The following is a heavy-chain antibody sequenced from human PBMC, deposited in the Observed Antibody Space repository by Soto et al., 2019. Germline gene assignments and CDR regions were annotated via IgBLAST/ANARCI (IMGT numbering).Heavy chain of an antibody. Sequence: SETLSLTCTVSGGSISSGGYYWRWIRQHPGKGLEWIGYIYYSGSTYYNPSLKSRVTISVDTSKNQFSLKLSSVTAADTAVYYCARENYYDSSGYYYWFDPWGQGTLVTVSS. V-gene: IGHV4-31*03. CDR1: GGSISSGGYY. J-gene: IGHJ5*02. D-gene: IGHD3-22*01. CDR3: ARENYYDSSGYYYWFDP. CDR2: IYYSGST.